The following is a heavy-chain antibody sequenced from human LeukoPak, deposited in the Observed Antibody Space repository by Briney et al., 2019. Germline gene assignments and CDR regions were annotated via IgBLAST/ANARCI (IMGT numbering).Heavy chain of an antibody. CDR2: LSGSCAST. J-gene: IGHJ4*02. CDR3: AKQKGYCSGGSCYYSDY. Sequence: GGSLRLSCAASGFTFSSYAMSWVRQASGKGLEWVSTLSGSCASTSYAESVKRRFTISRDDSKNTLYLQMNSLRAEDTARYYCAKQKGYCSGGSCYYSDYWGQGTLVTVSS. CDR1: GFTFSSYA. V-gene: IGHV3-23*01. D-gene: IGHD2-15*01.